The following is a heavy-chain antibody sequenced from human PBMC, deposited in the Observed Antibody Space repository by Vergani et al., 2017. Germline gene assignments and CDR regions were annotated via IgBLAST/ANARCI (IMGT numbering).Heavy chain of an antibody. V-gene: IGHV4-39*01. J-gene: IGHJ5*02. CDR1: GGSIRSSSSY. Sequence: QLQLQESGPGLVKPSETLSLTCTVSGGSIRSSSSYWGWIRQPPGKGLEWIGSIYYSGSSYYNPSLKSRVTISVDTSKNQFSLKLSSVSAADTAMYYCARHIARPVPAARFDPWGQGTRVTVSS. CDR3: ARHIARPVPAARFDP. D-gene: IGHD2-2*01. CDR2: IYYSGSS.